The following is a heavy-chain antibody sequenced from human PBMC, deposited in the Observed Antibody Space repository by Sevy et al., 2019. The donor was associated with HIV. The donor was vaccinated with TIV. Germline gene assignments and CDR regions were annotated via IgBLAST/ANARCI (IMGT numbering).Heavy chain of an antibody. V-gene: IGHV1-69*13. D-gene: IGHD3-3*01. CDR3: GRGFWSGYSTYYYGMDV. CDR2: IIPIFGTA. CDR1: GGTFSSYA. Sequence: ASVKVSCKASGGTFSSYAISWVRQAPGQGLEWMGGIIPIFGTANYAQKFQGRVTITADESTSTAYMELSSLGSEDTAVYYCGRGFWSGYSTYYYGMDVWGQGTTVTVSS. J-gene: IGHJ6*02.